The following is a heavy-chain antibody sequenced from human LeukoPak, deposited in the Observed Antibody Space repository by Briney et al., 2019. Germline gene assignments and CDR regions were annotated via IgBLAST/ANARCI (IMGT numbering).Heavy chain of an antibody. Sequence: GGSLRLSCAASGFTFSSYEMNWVRQAPGKGLEWVSYISSSGSTIYYADSVKRRFSISRENAKNSLYLQMNTLRAEDSAVYYCARRAGAYSHPYDYWGQGTLVTVSS. CDR2: ISSSGSTI. CDR3: ARRAGAYSHPYDY. D-gene: IGHD4/OR15-4a*01. J-gene: IGHJ4*02. V-gene: IGHV3-48*03. CDR1: GFTFSSYE.